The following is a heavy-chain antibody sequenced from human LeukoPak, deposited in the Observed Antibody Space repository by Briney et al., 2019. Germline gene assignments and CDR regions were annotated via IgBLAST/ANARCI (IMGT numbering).Heavy chain of an antibody. CDR1: GFTFSSYA. CDR2: ISDSGSGGST. D-gene: IGHD3-3*01. Sequence: PGGSLSLSCAASGFTFSSYAMSWVRQAQGKGLEWVSTISDSGSGGSTYYADSVSGRFTISRDNSKNTLYLQMNSLRAEDTAVYYCAGELRFLEWLLPIDYWGQGTLVTVSS. CDR3: AGELRFLEWLLPIDY. V-gene: IGHV3-23*01. J-gene: IGHJ4*02.